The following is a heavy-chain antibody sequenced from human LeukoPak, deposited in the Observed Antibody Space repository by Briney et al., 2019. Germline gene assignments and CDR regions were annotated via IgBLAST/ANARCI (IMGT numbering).Heavy chain of an antibody. CDR2: IYSDGST. CDR1: GFIASSNY. Sequence: GGSLRLSCAASGFIASSNYMSWVRQAPGKGLEWVSVIYSDGSTYYADSVKGRFTISRDNSKNTLYLQMNSLRAEDTAVYYCARDPNYYDSSGYSYYYYGMDVWGQGTTVTVSS. V-gene: IGHV3-53*01. J-gene: IGHJ6*02. D-gene: IGHD3-22*01. CDR3: ARDPNYYDSSGYSYYYYGMDV.